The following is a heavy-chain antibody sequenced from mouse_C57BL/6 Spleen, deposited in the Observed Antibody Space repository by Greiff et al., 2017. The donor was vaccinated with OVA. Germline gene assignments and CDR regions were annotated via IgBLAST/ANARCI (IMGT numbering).Heavy chain of an antibody. J-gene: IGHJ2*01. CDR1: GYAFTNYL. D-gene: IGHD3-2*02. Sequence: QVQLQQSGAELVRPGTSVKVSCKASGYAFTNYLIEWVKQRPGQGLEWIGVINPGSGGTNYNEKFKCKATLTADKYSSTAYMQLSSLTYEDAAVYFCARKGTAQATDYWGQGTTLTVSS. V-gene: IGHV1-54*01. CDR2: INPGSGGT. CDR3: ARKGTAQATDY.